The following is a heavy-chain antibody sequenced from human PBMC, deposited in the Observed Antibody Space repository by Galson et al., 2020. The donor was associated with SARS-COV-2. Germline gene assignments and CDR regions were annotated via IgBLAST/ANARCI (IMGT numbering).Heavy chain of an antibody. V-gene: IGHV4-31*03. CDR1: GGSISSGGYY. CDR2: IYYSGST. D-gene: IGHD3-22*01. Sequence: SETLSLTCTVSGGSISSGGYYWSWIRQHPGKGLEWIGYIYYSGSTYYNPSLKSRVTISVDTSKNQFSLKLSSVTAADTAVYYCARVTKYYYDSSGYYPLGSWGQGTLVTVSS. J-gene: IGHJ4*02. CDR3: ARVTKYYYDSSGYYPLGS.